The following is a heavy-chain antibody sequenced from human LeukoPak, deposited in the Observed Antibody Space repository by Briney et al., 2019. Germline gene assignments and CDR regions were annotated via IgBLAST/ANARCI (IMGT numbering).Heavy chain of an antibody. CDR1: GFTFSSYG. CDR3: AKDRDGTYWGFWSGSSFDY. V-gene: IGHV3-33*06. Sequence: QAGGSLRLSCAASGFTFSSYGMHWVRQAPGKGLEWVAVIWYDGSNKYYADSVKGRFTISRDNSKNTLDLQMNSLRAEDTAVYYCAKDRDGTYWGFWSGSSFDYWGQGTLVTVSS. J-gene: IGHJ4*02. CDR2: IWYDGSNK. D-gene: IGHD3-3*01.